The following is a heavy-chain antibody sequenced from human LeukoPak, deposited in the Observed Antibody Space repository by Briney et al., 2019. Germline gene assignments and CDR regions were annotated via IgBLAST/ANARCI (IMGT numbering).Heavy chain of an antibody. V-gene: IGHV3-11*04. D-gene: IGHD5-12*01. Sequence: PGGSLRLSCAASGFTFSDYYMSWIRQAPGKGLEWVSYISSSGSTIYYADSVKGRFTISRDNAKNSLYLQMNSLRAEDMAVYYCARARVASNPLEYYYYMDVWGKGTTVTVSS. CDR2: ISSSGSTI. CDR3: ARARVASNPLEYYYYMDV. CDR1: GFTFSDYY. J-gene: IGHJ6*03.